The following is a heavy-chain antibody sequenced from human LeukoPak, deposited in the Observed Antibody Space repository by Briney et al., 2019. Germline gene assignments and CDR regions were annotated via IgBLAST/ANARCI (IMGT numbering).Heavy chain of an antibody. CDR2: ISYDGSNK. CDR1: GFTFLRHS. Sequence: GRSQRLSCAASGFTFLRHSMHWIRQAPGKGLEWVAVISYDGSNKYYAASVKGRFAISRDNSKDTLYLEMHSLRSDDTAVYYCARGLIAEEFFRHWGQGTLVTVSS. D-gene: IGHD6-13*01. CDR3: ARGLIAEEFFRH. J-gene: IGHJ1*01. V-gene: IGHV3-30*09.